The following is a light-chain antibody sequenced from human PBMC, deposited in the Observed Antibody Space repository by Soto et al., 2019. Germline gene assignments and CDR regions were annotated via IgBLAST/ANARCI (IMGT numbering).Light chain of an antibody. Sequence: QLVLTQPASVSGSPGQSIAISCTGTTSDVGDYNLVSWYQQHPGKAPKLMIYDVSSRPSGISNRFSGSKSGNTASLTISGLQAEDEADYYCSSYTSSSTLYVFGTGTKLTVL. V-gene: IGLV2-14*01. CDR1: TSDVGDYNL. CDR3: SSYTSSSTLYV. J-gene: IGLJ1*01. CDR2: DVS.